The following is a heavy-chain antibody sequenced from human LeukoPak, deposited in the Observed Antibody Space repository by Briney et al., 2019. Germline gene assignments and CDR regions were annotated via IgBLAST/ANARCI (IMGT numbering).Heavy chain of an antibody. V-gene: IGHV4-34*01. CDR2: INHSGST. J-gene: IGHJ4*02. CDR3: ARAPGAGRKLTVRAWSTRRGFFDY. D-gene: IGHD3-10*01. Sequence: SETLSLTCAVYGGSFSGYYWSWLRQPPGKGLEWIGEINHSGSTNYNPSLKSRVTISVDTSKNQFSLKLSSVTAADTAVYYCARAPGAGRKLTVRAWSTRRGFFDYWGQGTLVTVSS. CDR1: GGSFSGYY.